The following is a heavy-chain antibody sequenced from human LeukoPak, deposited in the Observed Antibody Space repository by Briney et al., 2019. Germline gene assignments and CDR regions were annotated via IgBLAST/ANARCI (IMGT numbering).Heavy chain of an antibody. CDR3: ATGHYGDYALDY. J-gene: IGHJ4*02. Sequence: ASVKVSCKVSGYTLTELSMHWVRQAPGKGLEWMGGFDPEDGETIYAQKFQGRVTMTEDTSTDTAYMELSSLRSEDTAVYYCATGHYGDYALDYWGQGTLVTVSS. CDR1: GYTLTELS. V-gene: IGHV1-24*01. CDR2: FDPEDGET. D-gene: IGHD4-17*01.